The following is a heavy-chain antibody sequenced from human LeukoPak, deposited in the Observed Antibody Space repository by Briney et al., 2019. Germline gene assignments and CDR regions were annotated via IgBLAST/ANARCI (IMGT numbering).Heavy chain of an antibody. D-gene: IGHD4/OR15-4a*01. CDR3: VRHDGRGGATMGAFDS. CDR2: VYYGRTT. V-gene: IGHV4-39*01. CDR1: AASISSSSHH. Sequence: SETLSLTCTVSAASISSSSHHWGWIRQSPGKGLEWIGSVYYGRTTYYSPSLDSRVTISLDTSANQFSLQLNSVTAADTAVYYCVRHDGRGGATMGAFDSWGQGSLVTVSP. J-gene: IGHJ5*01.